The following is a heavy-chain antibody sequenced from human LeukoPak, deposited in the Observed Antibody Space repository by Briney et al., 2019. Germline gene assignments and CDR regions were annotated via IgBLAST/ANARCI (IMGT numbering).Heavy chain of an antibody. D-gene: IGHD3-22*01. J-gene: IGHJ5*02. CDR3: ARDPYLRSSSSYYYQDWFDP. CDR2: IYTSGSN. CDR1: GGSISSYY. Sequence: SETLSLTCTVSGGSISSYYWSWIRQPAGKGLEWIGRIYTSGSNNYNPSLKSRVTMSVDTSNNQFSLKLSSVTAADTAVYYCARDPYLRSSSSYYYQDWFDPWGQRTLVTVSS. V-gene: IGHV4-4*07.